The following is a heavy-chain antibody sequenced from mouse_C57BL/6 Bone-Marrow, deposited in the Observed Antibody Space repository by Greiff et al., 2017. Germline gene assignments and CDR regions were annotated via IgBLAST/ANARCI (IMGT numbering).Heavy chain of an antibody. CDR1: GFTFSSYT. D-gene: IGHD1-1*01. J-gene: IGHJ4*01. CDR3: ASPYYYGSSYSYAMDY. Sequence: DVKLQESGGGLVKPGGSLKLSCAASGFTFSSYTMSWVRQTPEKRLEWVATISGGGGNTYYPDSVKGRFTISRDNDKNTLYLQMSSLRSEDTALYYCASPYYYGSSYSYAMDYWGQGTSVTVSS. CDR2: ISGGGGNT. V-gene: IGHV5-9*01.